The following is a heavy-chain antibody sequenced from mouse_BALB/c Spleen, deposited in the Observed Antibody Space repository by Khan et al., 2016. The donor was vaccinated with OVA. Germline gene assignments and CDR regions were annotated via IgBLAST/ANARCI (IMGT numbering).Heavy chain of an antibody. Sequence: EVELVESGGDLVKPGGSLKLSCAASGFTFSNYGMSWVRQIPDKRLEWVATINSDGTYTYYPDSVKGRFTISGNNAKNTLYLEMSSLKSVDTAMYYCASHLTGSFAYWGQGTLVTVSA. D-gene: IGHD4-1*01. J-gene: IGHJ3*01. CDR2: INSDGTYT. V-gene: IGHV5-6*01. CDR3: ASHLTGSFAY. CDR1: GFTFSNYG.